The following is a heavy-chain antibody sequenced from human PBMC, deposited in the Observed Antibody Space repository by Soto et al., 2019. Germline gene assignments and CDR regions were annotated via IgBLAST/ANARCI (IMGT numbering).Heavy chain of an antibody. D-gene: IGHD1-26*01. CDR2: ISSSSNYI. Sequence: GGSLRLSCSASGFTFSSYSMNWVRQAPGKGLEGVSSISSSSNYIYYVDSVKGRFTISRDNAKNSLYLQMNSLRAEDTAVYYCARDLVGVTYWGQGT. V-gene: IGHV3-21*06. CDR3: ARDLVGVTY. CDR1: GFTFSSYS. J-gene: IGHJ4*02.